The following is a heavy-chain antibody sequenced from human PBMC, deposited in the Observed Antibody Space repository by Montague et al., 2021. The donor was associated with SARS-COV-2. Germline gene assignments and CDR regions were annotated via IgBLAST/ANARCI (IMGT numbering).Heavy chain of an antibody. Sequence: SETLSLTCTVTGDSVISDKYYWSWIRQPPGKGLEWIGFIYDSGXTRYNPSLHSRVTITIDTSKNQFSLNLMSVTPADTAVYYCVKGSGYPWGQGTLVTVSS. CDR3: VKGSGYP. CDR2: IYDSGXT. CDR1: GDSVISDKYY. D-gene: IGHD3-22*01. J-gene: IGHJ5*02. V-gene: IGHV4-61*01.